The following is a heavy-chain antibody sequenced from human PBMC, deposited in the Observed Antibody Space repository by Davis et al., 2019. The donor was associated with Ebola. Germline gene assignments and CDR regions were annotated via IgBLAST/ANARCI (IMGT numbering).Heavy chain of an antibody. Sequence: SVKVSCKASGGTFSSYAISWVRQAPGQGLEWMGGIIPIFGTANYAQKFQGRVTITADESTSTAYMELSSLRSEDTAVYYCARLLWFGELRSPHDYWGQGTLVTVSS. D-gene: IGHD3-10*01. CDR3: ARLLWFGELRSPHDY. CDR1: GGTFSSYA. J-gene: IGHJ4*02. CDR2: IIPIFGTA. V-gene: IGHV1-69*13.